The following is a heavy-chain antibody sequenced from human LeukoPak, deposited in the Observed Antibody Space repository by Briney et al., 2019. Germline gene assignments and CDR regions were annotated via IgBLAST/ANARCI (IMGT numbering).Heavy chain of an antibody. CDR2: ISGTGGAT. Sequence: PGGSLRLCCAASGFTFRNYAMTWVRQAPGKGLQWVSQISGTGGATWYAGFARDRFTISRDNSKKTLYLQMSGLRVEDTAMYYCVKDPRDTYGTNWFVSWGQGTLLIVSS. CDR1: GFTFRNYA. D-gene: IGHD2-21*01. V-gene: IGHV3-23*01. CDR3: VKDPRDTYGTNWFVS. J-gene: IGHJ5*01.